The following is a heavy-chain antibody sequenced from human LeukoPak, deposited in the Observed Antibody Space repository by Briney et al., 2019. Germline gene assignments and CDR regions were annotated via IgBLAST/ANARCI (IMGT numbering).Heavy chain of an antibody. CDR1: GGSISSYY. Sequence: PSETLSLTCTVSGGSISSYYWSWIRQPPGKGLEWIGYVFYIGNTNYNPSLRSRVSISVDTSKNQFSLKLSSVTAADTAVYSCAGFTFFRGVITFDYWGQGTLVTVSS. V-gene: IGHV4-59*08. CDR2: VFYIGNT. CDR3: AGFTFFRGVITFDY. D-gene: IGHD3-10*01. J-gene: IGHJ4*02.